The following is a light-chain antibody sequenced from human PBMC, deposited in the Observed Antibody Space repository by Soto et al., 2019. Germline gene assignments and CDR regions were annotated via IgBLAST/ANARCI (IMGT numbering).Light chain of an antibody. CDR3: QQSFTTPYT. CDR2: AAS. Sequence: DIQMTQSPSSLSASVGDRVTITCRASQTIYNYLNWYQQKPGKAPKVLIYAASSLQSGVPSRFSGRRSGTDFTLTISSLQPEDFATYYCQQSFTTPYTFGQGTKVDIK. J-gene: IGKJ2*01. CDR1: QTIYNY. V-gene: IGKV1-39*01.